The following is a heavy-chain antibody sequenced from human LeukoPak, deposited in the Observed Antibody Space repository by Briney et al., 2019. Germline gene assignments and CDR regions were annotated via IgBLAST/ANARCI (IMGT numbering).Heavy chain of an antibody. Sequence: SETLSLTCTVSGYSISSGYYWGWIRQPPGKGLEWIGSIYHSGSTYYNPSLKSRVTISVDTSKNQFSLKLSSVTAADTAVYYCARGRLVVDTAMVTASNWFDPWGQGTLVTVSS. V-gene: IGHV4-38-2*02. CDR3: ARGRLVVDTAMVTASNWFDP. CDR1: GYSISSGYY. D-gene: IGHD5-18*01. J-gene: IGHJ5*02. CDR2: IYHSGST.